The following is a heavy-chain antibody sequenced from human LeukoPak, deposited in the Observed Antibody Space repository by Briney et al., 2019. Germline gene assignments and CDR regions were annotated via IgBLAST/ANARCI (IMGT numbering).Heavy chain of an antibody. CDR3: ASYEKKGDLDY. V-gene: IGHV1-18*01. CDR1: GYTFTSYG. Sequence: ASVKVSCKASGYTFTSYGISWVRRAPGQGLEWMGWISAYNGNTNYAQKLQGRVTMTRDTSTSTVYMELSSLRSEDTAVYYCASYEKKGDLDYWGQGTLVTVSS. D-gene: IGHD3-3*01. J-gene: IGHJ4*02. CDR2: ISAYNGNT.